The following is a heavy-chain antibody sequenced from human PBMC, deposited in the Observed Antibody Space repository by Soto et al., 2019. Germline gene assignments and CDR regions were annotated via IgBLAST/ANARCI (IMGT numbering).Heavy chain of an antibody. CDR1: GFTFGTTD. CDR3: VKKSGWFKT. V-gene: IGHV3-23*01. J-gene: IGHJ5*02. CDR2: IDGSGGIT. Sequence: QLLQSGGGLVQPGGSLTLSCAASGFTFGTTDMSWVRQAPGEGLEWVSTIDGSGGITYYADSVKGRFTISRDNSRNTVYLHMNSLRGDDTALYYCVKKSGWFKTWGQGALVTVSS. D-gene: IGHD3-10*01.